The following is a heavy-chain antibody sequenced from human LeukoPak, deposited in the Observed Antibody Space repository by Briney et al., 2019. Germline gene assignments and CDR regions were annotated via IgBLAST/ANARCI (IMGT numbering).Heavy chain of an antibody. Sequence: ASVKVSCKASGGTFSSYAISWVRQAPGQGLEWMGRIIPILGIANYAQKFQGRVTITADKSTSTAYMELSSLRSEDTAVYYCARVVAIWSALLTQWGQGTLVTVSS. D-gene: IGHD2-15*01. CDR2: IIPILGIA. V-gene: IGHV1-69*04. J-gene: IGHJ4*02. CDR3: ARVVAIWSALLTQ. CDR1: GGTFSSYA.